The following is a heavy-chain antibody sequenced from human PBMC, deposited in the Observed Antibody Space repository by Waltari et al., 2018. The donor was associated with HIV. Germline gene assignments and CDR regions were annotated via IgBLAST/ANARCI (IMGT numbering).Heavy chain of an antibody. J-gene: IGHJ6*02. CDR2: NYHGGST. D-gene: IGHD2-21*02. Sequence: EVQLVESGGGLVQPGGSLRLSCAASGFTVSSNYMSWVRQAPGKGLGWVSVNYHGGSTYCADSVKGRFTISRYNSKNTLYLQMNSLRAEDTALYYCASIAYCGGDCYPRGMDVWGQGTTVTVSS. CDR3: ASIAYCGGDCYPRGMDV. CDR1: GFTVSSNY. V-gene: IGHV3-66*01.